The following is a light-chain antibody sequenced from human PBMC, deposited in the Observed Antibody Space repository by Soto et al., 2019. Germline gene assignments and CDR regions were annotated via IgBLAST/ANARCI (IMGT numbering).Light chain of an antibody. V-gene: IGKV1-5*03. CDR2: MAS. CDR3: QQYNSYPKT. CDR1: QTIVSW. J-gene: IGKJ2*01. Sequence: DVQMTQSPSTLSASIGDTVTITCRASQTIVSWLAWYQQKPGRPPKLLIYMASILESGVPSRFSGRGSGTEFTLTISGLQPDDLGTYYCQQYNSYPKTLGERTKLDI.